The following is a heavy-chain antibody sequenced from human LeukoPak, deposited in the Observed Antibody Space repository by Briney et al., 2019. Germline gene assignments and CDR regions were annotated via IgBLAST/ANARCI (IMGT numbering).Heavy chain of an antibody. J-gene: IGHJ4*02. D-gene: IGHD4-17*01. CDR1: GFTSDDYA. CDR2: ISWNSGSI. V-gene: IGHV3-9*02. CDR3: AKDSYGDYSWYFDY. Sequence: VRSLSLSCAASGFTSDDYAMHWVRQAPGKGLEWVSGISWNSGSIGYADSVKGRFTISRDNAKNSLYLQMNSLRAEDTALYYCAKDSYGDYSWYFDYWGQGTLVTVSS.